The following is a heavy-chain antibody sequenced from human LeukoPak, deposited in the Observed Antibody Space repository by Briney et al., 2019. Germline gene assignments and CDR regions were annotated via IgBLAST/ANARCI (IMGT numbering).Heavy chain of an antibody. V-gene: IGHV3-21*01. D-gene: IGHD3-9*01. J-gene: IGHJ6*02. CDR1: GFTFSSFT. CDR3: ARASDIYAMDV. CDR2: ISSGTTYI. Sequence: PGGSLRLSCAASGFTFSSFTMNWVRHAPGKGLEWGSSISSGTTYIYYADSLKGRFTISRDNAKNPLYLQMNSLRAEDRAVYYCARASDIYAMDVWGQGTTVTVSS.